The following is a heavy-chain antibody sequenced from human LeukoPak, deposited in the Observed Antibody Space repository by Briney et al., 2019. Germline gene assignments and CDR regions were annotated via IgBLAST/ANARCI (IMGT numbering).Heavy chain of an antibody. Sequence: SETLSLTCTVSGGSISSYYWSWLRQPPGKGLEWIGYIYYSGSTNYNPSLKSPVTISVDTSKNQFSLKLSSVTAADTAVYYCARAYSSGWGDAFDIWGQGTMVTVSS. J-gene: IGHJ3*02. CDR3: ARAYSSGWGDAFDI. CDR1: GGSISSYY. D-gene: IGHD6-19*01. V-gene: IGHV4-59*01. CDR2: IYYSGST.